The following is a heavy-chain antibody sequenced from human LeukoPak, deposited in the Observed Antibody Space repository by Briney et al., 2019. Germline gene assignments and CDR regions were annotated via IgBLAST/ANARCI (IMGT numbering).Heavy chain of an antibody. CDR1: GYTLTGYY. Sequence: ASVKVSCKASGYTLTGYYMHWVRQAPGQGLEWMGWINPNSGGTNYAQKFQGRVTMTRDTSISTAYMELSRLRSDDTAVYYCAHEVVPAANDVYWGQGTLVTVSS. CDR2: INPNSGGT. J-gene: IGHJ4*02. D-gene: IGHD2-2*01. CDR3: AHEVVPAANDVY. V-gene: IGHV1-2*02.